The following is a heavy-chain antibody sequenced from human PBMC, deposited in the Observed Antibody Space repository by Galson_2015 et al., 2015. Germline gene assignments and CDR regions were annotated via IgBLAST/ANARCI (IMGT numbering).Heavy chain of an antibody. CDR3: TRMHYYDSSDYNWFDP. CDR1: GFTFSGSA. D-gene: IGHD3-22*01. Sequence: SLRLSCAASGFTFSGSAMHWVRQASGKGLEWVGRIRSKANSYATAYAATVKGRFTISRDDSKNTAYLQMNSLKTEDTAVYYCTRMHYYDSSDYNWFDPWGQGPLVPVSS. V-gene: IGHV3-73*01. J-gene: IGHJ5*02. CDR2: IRSKANSYAT.